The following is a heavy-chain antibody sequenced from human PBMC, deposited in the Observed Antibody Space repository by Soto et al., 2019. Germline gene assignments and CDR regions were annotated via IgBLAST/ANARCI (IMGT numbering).Heavy chain of an antibody. D-gene: IGHD6-19*01. J-gene: IGHJ5*02. CDR2: IYYSGST. CDR3: ARETEWLVPGWFDP. CDR1: GGSISSGGYY. V-gene: IGHV4-31*03. Sequence: QVQLQESGPGLVKPSQTLSLTCTVSGGSISSGGYYWSWIRQHPGKGLEWIGYIYYSGSTYYNPSLKSRVTXXVXTXTNQFSLKLSSVTAADTAVYYCARETEWLVPGWFDPWGQGTLVTVSS.